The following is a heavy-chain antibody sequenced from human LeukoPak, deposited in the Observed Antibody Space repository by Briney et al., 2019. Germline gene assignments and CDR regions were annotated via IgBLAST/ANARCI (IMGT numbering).Heavy chain of an antibody. V-gene: IGHV1-69*13. D-gene: IGHD1-26*01. CDR1: GGTFGSYA. CDR2: LIPFFGPA. CDR3: ARERWEPPFYYFGMDV. J-gene: IGHJ6*02. Sequence: ASVKVSCKPSGGTFGSYAVSWVRQAPGQGLEWMGGLIPFFGPANYAQKFRGRATITADESTSTAYMELRSLRFEDTAVYYCARERWEPPFYYFGMDVWGQGTAVTVSS.